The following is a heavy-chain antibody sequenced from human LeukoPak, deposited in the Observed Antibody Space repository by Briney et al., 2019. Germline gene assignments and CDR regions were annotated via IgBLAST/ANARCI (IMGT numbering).Heavy chain of an antibody. CDR3: ARRDYGDYSPDY. V-gene: IGHV4-39*01. Sequence: SETLSLTCTVSGGSISSKSYYWGWIRQPPGKGLEWIGSIYYSGSTYYNPSLRSRVTISVDTSKNQFSLNLSSVTAADTAVYYCARRDYGDYSPDYWGQGTLVTVYS. CDR2: IYYSGST. J-gene: IGHJ4*02. D-gene: IGHD4-17*01. CDR1: GGSISSKSYY.